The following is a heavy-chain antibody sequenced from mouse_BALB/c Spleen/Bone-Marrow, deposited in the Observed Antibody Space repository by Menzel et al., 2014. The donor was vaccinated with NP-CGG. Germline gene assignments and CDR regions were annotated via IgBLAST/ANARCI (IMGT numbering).Heavy chain of an antibody. V-gene: IGHV14-3*02. CDR3: VTMNTDTYFDV. J-gene: IGHJ1*01. Sequence: EVKLVEFGAELVKSGASAKLSCTAFGFNIKDTYLHWVQQRPEQGLEWIGRIDPANGTTKYDPKFRGKATITADASSNTTYLKLSRLTSEDTAVYCCVTMNTDTYFDVWGAGTTVTGSS. CDR2: IDPANGTT. CDR1: GFNIKDTY. D-gene: IGHD2-4*01.